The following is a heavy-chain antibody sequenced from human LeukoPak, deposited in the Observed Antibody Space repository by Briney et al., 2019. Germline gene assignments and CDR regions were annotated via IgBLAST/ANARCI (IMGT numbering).Heavy chain of an antibody. D-gene: IGHD6-19*01. Sequence: PSETLSLTCTVSGGSISSSRNYWSWIRQPPGKGLEWIGSIYYSGSTYYNPSFKGRATISVDTSKTHFSLRLSSVTAADTAVYYVETGGGMAVAHSWGQGILVTVSS. CDR2: IYYSGST. CDR3: ETGGGMAVAHS. CDR1: GGSISSSRNY. J-gene: IGHJ4*02. V-gene: IGHV4-39*02.